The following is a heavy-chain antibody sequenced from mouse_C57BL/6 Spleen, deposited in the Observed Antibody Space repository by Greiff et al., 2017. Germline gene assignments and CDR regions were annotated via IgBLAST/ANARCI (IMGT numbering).Heavy chain of an antibody. CDR3: ARSFYGYDGGYYAMDD. CDR2: LSYSGST. CDR1: GYSITSDY. V-gene: IGHV3-8*01. Sequence: VQLKQSGPGLAKPSQTLSLTCSVTGYSITSDYWNWIRKFPGNKLEYMGYLSYSGSTYYNPSPKSRLSITRDTSKNQYYLQLNSGTTEDTATYYCARSFYGYDGGYYAMDDWGQGTSVTVSS. D-gene: IGHD2-9*01. J-gene: IGHJ4*01.